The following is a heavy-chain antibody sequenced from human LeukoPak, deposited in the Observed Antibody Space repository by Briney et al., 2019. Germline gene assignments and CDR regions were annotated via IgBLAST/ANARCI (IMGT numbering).Heavy chain of an antibody. D-gene: IGHD3-22*01. CDR1: GFTFSDYY. Sequence: GGSLRLSCAASGFTFSDYYMSWIRQAPGKGLEWVSYISSSGSTIYYADSVKGRFTISGDNAKNSLYLQMNSLRAEDTAVYYCARAIRTYYYDSSGYGDTWGQGTLVTVSS. J-gene: IGHJ4*02. CDR3: ARAIRTYYYDSSGYGDT. V-gene: IGHV3-11*01. CDR2: ISSSGSTI.